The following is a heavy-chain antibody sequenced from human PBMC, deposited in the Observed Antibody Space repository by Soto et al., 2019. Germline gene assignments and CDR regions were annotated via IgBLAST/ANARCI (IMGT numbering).Heavy chain of an antibody. CDR2: TYYRSKWYN. CDR3: ARDYLRGGRLRFLEWLPYFDY. D-gene: IGHD3-3*01. V-gene: IGHV6-1*01. Sequence: QTRSLTRAISGYSVAINSAAWNLIMQSPSRGLEWLGRTYYRSKWYNDYAVSVKSRITINPDTSKNQFSLQLNSVTPEDTAVYYCARDYLRGGRLRFLEWLPYFDYWGQGTLVTVSS. CDR1: GYSVAINSAA. J-gene: IGHJ4*02.